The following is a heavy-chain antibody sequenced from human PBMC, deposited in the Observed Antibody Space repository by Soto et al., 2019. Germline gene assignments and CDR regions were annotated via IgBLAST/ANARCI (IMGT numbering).Heavy chain of an antibody. Sequence: PSETLSLTCTVSGVSISSSSYFWGWIRQPPGKGLEWIGSIYYSGSTYYNPSLKSRVTVSVDTSKNQFSLKLSSVTAADTAVYYCARHPSGFWFDPWGQGALVTVSS. CDR3: ARHPSGFWFDP. D-gene: IGHD5-12*01. J-gene: IGHJ5*02. V-gene: IGHV4-39*01. CDR2: IYYSGST. CDR1: GVSISSSSYF.